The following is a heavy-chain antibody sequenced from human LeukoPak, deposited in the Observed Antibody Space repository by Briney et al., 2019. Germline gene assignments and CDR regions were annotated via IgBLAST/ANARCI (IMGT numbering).Heavy chain of an antibody. Sequence: SSVTLSLTCTVSGDSISSSSFYWGWIRQPPGKGLEWIGSIYYSGNTYFKPSLKSRITISVDTSKNQFSLNLSSVTAADTAVYYCARASVTYYYYYYMDVWGKGTTVTVSS. J-gene: IGHJ6*03. CDR3: ARASVTYYYYYYMDV. D-gene: IGHD4-11*01. V-gene: IGHV4-39*07. CDR1: GDSISSSSFY. CDR2: IYYSGNT.